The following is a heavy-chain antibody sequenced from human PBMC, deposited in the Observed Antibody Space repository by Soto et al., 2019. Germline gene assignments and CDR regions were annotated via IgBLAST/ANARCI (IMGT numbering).Heavy chain of an antibody. Sequence: SVKVSCKASGGTFSSYAISWVRQAPGQGLEWMGGIIPIFGTANYAQKFQGRVTITADKSTSTAYMELSSLRSEDTAVYYCARVRGEHYYYGMDVWGQGTTVTVSS. CDR2: IIPIFGTA. CDR1: GGTFSSYA. V-gene: IGHV1-69*06. J-gene: IGHJ6*02. D-gene: IGHD3-10*01. CDR3: ARVRGEHYYYGMDV.